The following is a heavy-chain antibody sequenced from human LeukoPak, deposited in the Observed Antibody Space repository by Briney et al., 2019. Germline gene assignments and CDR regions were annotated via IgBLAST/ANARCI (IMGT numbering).Heavy chain of an antibody. CDR3: ATVLSGDGGY. J-gene: IGHJ4*02. Sequence: GGSLRLSCTASEFTFSSYAMHWLRQDPDKGLEWVAVILYDGSNKHYADSVKGRFTISRDNSNNTLYLQMNSLRPEDTAVYYCATVLSGDGGYWGQGTLVTVSS. CDR2: ILYDGSNK. CDR1: EFTFSSYA. V-gene: IGHV3-30-3*01. D-gene: IGHD4-17*01.